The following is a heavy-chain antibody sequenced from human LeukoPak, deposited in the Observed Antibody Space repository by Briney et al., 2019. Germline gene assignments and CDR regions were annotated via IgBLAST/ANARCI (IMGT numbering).Heavy chain of an antibody. D-gene: IGHD6-6*01. CDR2: IIPIFGTA. CDR3: ARPYSSSSYYYGMDV. CDR1: GGTFSSYG. Sequence: GASVKVSCKASGGTFSSYGISWVRQAPGQGIEWMGGIIPIFGTANYAQKFQGRVTIPADESTSTAYMELRNLRSEDTAVYYCARPYSSSSYYYGMDVWGQGTTVTVSS. V-gene: IGHV1-69*13. J-gene: IGHJ6*02.